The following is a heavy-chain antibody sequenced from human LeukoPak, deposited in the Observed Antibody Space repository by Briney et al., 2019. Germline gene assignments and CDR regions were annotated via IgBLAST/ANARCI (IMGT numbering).Heavy chain of an antibody. V-gene: IGHV3-30*18. Sequence: PGGSLRLSCAAAGFTFSSYGMHWVRQLPGKGPEWVAIISYDGSSEFYADSVKGRFKISRDNSKNTVNLQMNSLGVEDTAVYYCAKGLGPLVRGVVPRTYYMDVWGRGTTVTVSS. CDR1: GFTFSSYG. D-gene: IGHD3-10*01. CDR2: ISYDGSSE. CDR3: AKGLGPLVRGVVPRTYYMDV. J-gene: IGHJ6*03.